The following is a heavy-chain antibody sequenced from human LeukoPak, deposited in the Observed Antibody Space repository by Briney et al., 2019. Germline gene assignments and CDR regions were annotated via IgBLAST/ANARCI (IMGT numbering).Heavy chain of an antibody. CDR2: ISAYNGNT. Sequence: GASVKVSCKASGYTFTSYGISWVRQAPGQGLEWMGWISAYNGNTNYAQKLQGRVTMTTDTSTSTAYMELRSLRSDDTAVYYCARGKAQYRITIFGVAFEAFDIWGQGTMVTVSS. J-gene: IGHJ3*02. V-gene: IGHV1-18*01. CDR1: GYTFTSYG. D-gene: IGHD3-3*01. CDR3: ARGKAQYRITIFGVAFEAFDI.